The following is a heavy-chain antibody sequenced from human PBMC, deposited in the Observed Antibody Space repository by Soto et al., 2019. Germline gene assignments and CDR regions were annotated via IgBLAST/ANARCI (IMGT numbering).Heavy chain of an antibody. V-gene: IGHV1-2*04. CDR3: ARGPKSSRNGMDV. Sequence: GASVKVSCKASGYTFTGYYMHWVRQAPGQGLEWMGWINPNSGGTNYAQKFQGWVTMTRDTSISTAYMELSRLRSDDTAVYYCARGPKSSRNGMDVWGQGTTVTVSS. J-gene: IGHJ6*02. CDR2: INPNSGGT. D-gene: IGHD6-19*01. CDR1: GYTFTGYY.